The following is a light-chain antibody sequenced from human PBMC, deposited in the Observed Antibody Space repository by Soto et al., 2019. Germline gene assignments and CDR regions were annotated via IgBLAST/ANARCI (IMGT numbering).Light chain of an antibody. J-gene: IGLJ2*01. V-gene: IGLV2-14*01. CDR2: DVS. CDR1: ISDVGGYNY. CDR3: SSDTTSYTLVV. Sequence: QSALTQPASVSGSPGQSITISCTGTISDVGGYNYVSWYQQHPGKAPKLMIYDVSNRPSGVSNRFSGSKSGNTASLTISGLQAEDEADYYCSSDTTSYTLVVFGGGTQLTVL.